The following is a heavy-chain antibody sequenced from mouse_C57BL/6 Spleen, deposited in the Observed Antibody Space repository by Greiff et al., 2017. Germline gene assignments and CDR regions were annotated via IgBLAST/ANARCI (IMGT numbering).Heavy chain of an antibody. V-gene: IGHV1-63*01. D-gene: IGHD1-1*01. J-gene: IGHJ2*01. CDR3: ARYGYYGRYYFDY. Sequence: VQRVESGAELVRPGTSVKMSCKASGYTFTNYWIGWAKQRPGHGLEWIGDIYPGGGYTNYNEKFKGKATLTADKSSSTAYMQFSSLTSEDSAIYYCARYGYYGRYYFDYWGQGTTLTVSS. CDR1: GYTFTNYW. CDR2: IYPGGGYT.